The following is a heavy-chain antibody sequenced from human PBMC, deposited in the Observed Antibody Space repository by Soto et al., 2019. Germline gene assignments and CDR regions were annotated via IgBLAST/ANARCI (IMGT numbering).Heavy chain of an antibody. V-gene: IGHV4-59*08. D-gene: IGHD4-17*01. CDR1: GGSISGNY. CDR2: ISYSGST. J-gene: IGHJ5*02. CDR3: ARSTVTTRWWFDP. Sequence: SETLSLTCTVFGGSISGNYWTWIRQPPGKGLEWIGYISYSGSTNYNPSLKSRVTISVDTSKNQFSLKVSSVTAADTAVYYCARSTVTTRWWFDPWGQGTLVTVSS.